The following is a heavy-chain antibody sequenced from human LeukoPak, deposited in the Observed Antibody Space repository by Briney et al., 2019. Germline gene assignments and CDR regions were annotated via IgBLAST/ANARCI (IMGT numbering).Heavy chain of an antibody. CDR2: ISYDGSNK. V-gene: IGHV3-30*01. J-gene: IGHJ4*02. Sequence: VAVISYDGSNKYHADSVKGRFTISRDNSKNTLYLQMNSLRAEDTAVYYCARDLESSGCFDYWGQGTLVTVSS. D-gene: IGHD6-19*01. CDR3: ARDLESSGCFDY.